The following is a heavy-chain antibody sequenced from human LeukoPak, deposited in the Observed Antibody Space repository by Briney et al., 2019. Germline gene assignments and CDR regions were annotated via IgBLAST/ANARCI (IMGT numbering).Heavy chain of an antibody. CDR2: IYYSGST. CDR1: GGSISSYY. D-gene: IGHD3-22*01. Sequence: SETLSLTCTVSGGSISSYYWSWIRQPPGKGLEWIGYIYYSGSTNYNPSLKSRVTISVDTSKNQFSLKLSSVTAADTAVYYCARHPHYYDSSGDFDYWGQGTLVTVSS. CDR3: ARHPHYYDSSGDFDY. V-gene: IGHV4-59*01. J-gene: IGHJ4*02.